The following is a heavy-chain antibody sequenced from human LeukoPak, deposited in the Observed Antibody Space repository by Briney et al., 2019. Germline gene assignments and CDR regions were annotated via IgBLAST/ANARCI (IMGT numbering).Heavy chain of an antibody. J-gene: IGHJ4*02. CDR3: ARRRDGHINPFDY. D-gene: IGHD5-24*01. V-gene: IGHV4-34*01. Sequence: PSETLSLTCAVHGGSFSGYYWSWIRESPGKGLEWIGEINPSGNTNYNPSLKSRATISVDTSKNQFSLKLTSAAAADTTVYYCARRRDGHINPFDYWGQGTLVTVSS. CDR2: INPSGNT. CDR1: GGSFSGYY.